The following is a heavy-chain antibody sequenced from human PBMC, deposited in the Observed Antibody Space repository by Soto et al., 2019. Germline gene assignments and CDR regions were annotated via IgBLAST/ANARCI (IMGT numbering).Heavy chain of an antibody. D-gene: IGHD3-22*01. V-gene: IGHV3-48*03. CDR1: GFTFSSYE. CDR3: ARDYYYDSSGYYSEHYYYYGMDV. Sequence: PGGSLRLSCAASGFTFSSYEMNWVRQAPGKGLVWVSYISSSGSTIYYADSVKGRFTISRDNAKNSLYLQMNSLRAEDTAVYYCARDYYYDSSGYYSEHYYYYGMDVWGQGTTVTVSS. CDR2: ISSSGSTI. J-gene: IGHJ6*02.